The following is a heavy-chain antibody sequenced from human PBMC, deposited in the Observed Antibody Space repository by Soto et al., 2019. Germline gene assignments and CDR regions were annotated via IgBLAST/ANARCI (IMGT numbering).Heavy chain of an antibody. CDR2: IRSKAYGGTT. Sequence: GGSLRLSCTASGFTFGDYAMSWFRQAPGKGLEWVGFIRSKAYGGTTEYAASVKGRFTISRDDSKSIAYLQMNSLKTEDTAVYYCTREPSRLIAVADPDYWGQGTLVTVSS. D-gene: IGHD6-19*01. V-gene: IGHV3-49*03. CDR3: TREPSRLIAVADPDY. CDR1: GFTFGDYA. J-gene: IGHJ4*02.